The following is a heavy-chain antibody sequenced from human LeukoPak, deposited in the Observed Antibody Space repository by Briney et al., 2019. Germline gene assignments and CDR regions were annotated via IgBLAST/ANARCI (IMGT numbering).Heavy chain of an antibody. CDR3: ARVWELSFDY. CDR2: IYAGGST. V-gene: IGHV3-53*01. J-gene: IGHJ4*02. Sequence: GGSLRLSCAASGFTVSSDHMSWVRQASGKGLEWVSVIYAGGSTYYADSVKGRFTISRDNFKNTVFLRMNSLRAEDTAVYYCARVWELSFDYWGQGTLVTVSS. D-gene: IGHD1-26*01. CDR1: GFTVSSDH.